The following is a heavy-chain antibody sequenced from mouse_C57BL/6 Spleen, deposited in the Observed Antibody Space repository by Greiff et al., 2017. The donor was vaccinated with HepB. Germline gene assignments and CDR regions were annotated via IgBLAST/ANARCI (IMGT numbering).Heavy chain of an antibody. D-gene: IGHD2-5*01. CDR1: GYTFTSYW. V-gene: IGHV1-55*01. Sequence: VQLQQPGAELVKPGASVKMSCKASGYTFTSYWITWVKQRPGQGLEWIGDIYPGSGSTNYNEKIKSKATLTVDTSSSTAYMQLSSLTSEDSAVYYCARRGYSNYGAMDYWGQGTSVTASS. CDR2: IYPGSGST. J-gene: IGHJ4*01. CDR3: ARRGYSNYGAMDY.